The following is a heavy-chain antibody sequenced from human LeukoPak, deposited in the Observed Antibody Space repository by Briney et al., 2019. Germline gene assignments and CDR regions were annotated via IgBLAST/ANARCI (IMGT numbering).Heavy chain of an antibody. D-gene: IGHD3-22*01. Sequence: PGGSLRLSCAASGFTFSSYAMSWVRQAPGKGLEWVSAISGSGGSTYYADSVKGRFTISRDNSKNTLYLQMNSLRAEDTAVYYCAKDPSYYDSSGYYHYYFDHWGQGTLVTVSS. V-gene: IGHV3-23*01. CDR1: GFTFSSYA. CDR2: ISGSGGST. CDR3: AKDPSYYDSSGYYHYYFDH. J-gene: IGHJ4*02.